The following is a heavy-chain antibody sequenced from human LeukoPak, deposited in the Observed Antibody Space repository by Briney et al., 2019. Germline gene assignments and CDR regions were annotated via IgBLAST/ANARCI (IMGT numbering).Heavy chain of an antibody. Sequence: GASVKVSCKTSRYSFTDYYMHWVRQAPGQGLEWMGWINPNSGGTNYAQKFQGRVTMTRDTSISTAYMELSRLRSDDTAVYYCARVFRIAAARGHMDVWGKGTTVTVSS. D-gene: IGHD6-13*01. CDR2: INPNSGGT. CDR3: ARVFRIAAARGHMDV. V-gene: IGHV1-2*02. CDR1: RYSFTDYY. J-gene: IGHJ6*03.